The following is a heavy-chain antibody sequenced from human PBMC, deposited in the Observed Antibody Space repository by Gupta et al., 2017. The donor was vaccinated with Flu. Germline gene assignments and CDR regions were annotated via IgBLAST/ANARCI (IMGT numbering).Heavy chain of an antibody. CDR1: GGSVVADSYY. Sequence: QLRLQASGPGPVKPSGTLSLICTVSGGSVVADSYYWHFIRQSPGEALEWIGSVYQSANPRVFVYSNPSLKGRLTMSIDRATNHYSLTLKSVTAADTALYYCARQVNFNVGYYEFDYWGQGSLVTVSS. D-gene: IGHD5-18*01. CDR2: VYQSANP. V-gene: IGHV4-39*01. CDR3: ARQVNFNVGYYEFDY. J-gene: IGHJ4*02.